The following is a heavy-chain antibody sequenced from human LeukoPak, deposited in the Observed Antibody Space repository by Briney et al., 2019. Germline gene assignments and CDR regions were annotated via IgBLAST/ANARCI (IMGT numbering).Heavy chain of an antibody. Sequence: GGSLRLSCEASGFTFDDYAMHWVRQVPGKGLEWVSGISWNSGSIGYADSVKGRFTISRDNAKNSLYLQMNSLRAEDMALYYCARGWEGYFDYWGQGTLVTVSS. D-gene: IGHD6-19*01. CDR1: GFTFDDYA. CDR2: ISWNSGSI. V-gene: IGHV3-9*03. CDR3: ARGWEGYFDY. J-gene: IGHJ4*02.